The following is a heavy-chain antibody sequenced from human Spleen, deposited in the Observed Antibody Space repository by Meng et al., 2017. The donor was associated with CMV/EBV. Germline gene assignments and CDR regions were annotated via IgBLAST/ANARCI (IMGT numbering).Heavy chain of an antibody. V-gene: IGHV3-7*03. CDR3: AKNEYSSRGDYYYGMDV. Sequence: GGSLRLSCAASGFTFSSYAMSWVRQAPGKGLEWVANMNQDGSEEYYVGSVKGRFTISRDNAKNSLFLQMNSLRAEDTALYYCAKNEYSSRGDYYYGMDVWGQGTTVTVSS. CDR1: GFTFSSYA. CDR2: MNQDGSEE. D-gene: IGHD6-6*01. J-gene: IGHJ6*02.